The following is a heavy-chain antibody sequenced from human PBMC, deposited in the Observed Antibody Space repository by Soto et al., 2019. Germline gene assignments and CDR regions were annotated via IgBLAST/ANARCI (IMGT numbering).Heavy chain of an antibody. CDR2: IYYSGST. V-gene: IGHV4-39*01. CDR1: GGSISSSSYY. D-gene: IGHD3-22*01. J-gene: IGHJ5*02. Sequence: QLQLQESGPGLGKPSETRPLTCTVAGGSISSSSYYRGWVRQPPGKGLEWIGSIYYSGSTYYNPARTGRVTIPVDTSKNQLSLKLRSGPAADTAVYYCARRVAHYYDSSGLGLDPWGQGTLVTVP. CDR3: ARRVAHYYDSSGLGLDP.